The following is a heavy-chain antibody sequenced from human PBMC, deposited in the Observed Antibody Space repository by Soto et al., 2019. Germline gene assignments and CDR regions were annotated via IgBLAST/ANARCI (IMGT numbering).Heavy chain of an antibody. CDR1: GFTFSSYS. CDR3: ARGRDYVWGSYRPRRYYGMDV. J-gene: IGHJ6*02. Sequence: EVQLVESGGGLVQPGGSLRLSCAASGFTFSSYSMNWVRQAPGKGLEWVSYISSSSSTIYYADSVKGRFTISRDNAKNSLYLQMNSLRDEDTAVYYCARGRDYVWGSYRPRRYYGMDVWGQGTTVTVSS. CDR2: ISSSSSTI. D-gene: IGHD3-16*02. V-gene: IGHV3-48*02.